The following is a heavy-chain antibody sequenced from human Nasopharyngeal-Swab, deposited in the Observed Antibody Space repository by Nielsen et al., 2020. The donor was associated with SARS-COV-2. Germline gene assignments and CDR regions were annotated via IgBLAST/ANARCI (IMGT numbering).Heavy chain of an antibody. J-gene: IGHJ4*02. CDR2: ISYDGSNK. CDR3: AKDGSPYYDFWSGYFIYPKYYFDY. Sequence: VRQAPGKGLEWVAVISYDGSNKYYADSVKGRFTISRDNSKNTLYPQMNSLRAEDTAVYYCAKDGSPYYDFWSGYFIYPKYYFDYWGQGTLVTVSS. V-gene: IGHV3-30*18. D-gene: IGHD3-3*01.